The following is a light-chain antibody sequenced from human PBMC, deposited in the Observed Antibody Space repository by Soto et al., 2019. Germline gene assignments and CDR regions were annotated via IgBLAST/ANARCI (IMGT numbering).Light chain of an antibody. Sequence: DIVMTQTPLSSPVSLGQPASITCRSRQSLVHSNGDTYLTWLQQRPGQPPRLLIYKISNRFSGVPATFCGSGAGVAFTLKFSRVEAEDVGVYYCWQPTQVPWTFGQGTKVEIK. V-gene: IGKV2-24*01. CDR3: WQPTQVPWT. CDR1: QSLVHSNGDTY. CDR2: KIS. J-gene: IGKJ1*01.